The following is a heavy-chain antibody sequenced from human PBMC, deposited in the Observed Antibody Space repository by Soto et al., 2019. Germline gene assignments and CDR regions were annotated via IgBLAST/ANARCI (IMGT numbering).Heavy chain of an antibody. Sequence: QVQLVESGGGVVQPGRSLRLSCAASGFTFSSYGMHGVRQAPGKGLEWVAVISYDGSNKYYADSVKGRFTISRDNSKHTLYLQSNSLRAEDTAVYYCATPPSRDGLIDYWGQGPLVTVSS. CDR1: GFTFSSYG. D-gene: IGHD2-2*03. V-gene: IGHV3-30*03. CDR3: ATPPSRDGLIDY. J-gene: IGHJ4*02. CDR2: ISYDGSNK.